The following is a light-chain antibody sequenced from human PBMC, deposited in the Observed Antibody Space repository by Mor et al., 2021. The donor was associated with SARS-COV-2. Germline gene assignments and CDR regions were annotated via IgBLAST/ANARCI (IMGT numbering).Light chain of an antibody. J-gene: IGKJ1*01. CDR2: YAS. Sequence: CRASQGIINDLHWYQHKPGQSPKLLIKYASQSVSGVPSRFRGRGSGTHFTLTISDLEVGDVATYYCQQSHSHPVTFGQGTKVEMK. CDR1: QGIIND. CDR3: QQSHSHPVT. V-gene: IGKV6-21*01.